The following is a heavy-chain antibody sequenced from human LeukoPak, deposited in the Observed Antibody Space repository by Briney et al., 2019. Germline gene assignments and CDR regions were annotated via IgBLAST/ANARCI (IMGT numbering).Heavy chain of an antibody. D-gene: IGHD5-24*01. CDR1: GFTFNEYA. CDR2: IHHFVISK. V-gene: IGHV3-23*01. J-gene: IGHJ4*02. CDR3: AKDRGTITSLVLIGVPGPAHLFDW. Sequence: GSLRLSCAASGFTFNEYAMSWVRHAPGKGLEWVASIHHFVISKYYADSVKGRFTISRDNFRSTLYLEMNSLKVEDTATYYCAKDRGTITSLVLIGVPGPAHLFDWWGQGALVTVSS.